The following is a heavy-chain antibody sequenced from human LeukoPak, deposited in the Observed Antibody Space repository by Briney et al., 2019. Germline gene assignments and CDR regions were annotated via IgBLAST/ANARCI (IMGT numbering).Heavy chain of an antibody. CDR2: IYHTGST. J-gene: IGHJ6*03. CDR3: ARDGYYYYYYMDV. CDR1: GYSISSGYY. Sequence: ASETLSLTCTVSGYSISSGYYWGWIRQPPGKGLEWIGSIYHTGSTYYNPSLKSRVTISVDTSKNQFSLKLSSVTAADTAVYYCARDGYYYYYYMDVWGKGTTVTVSS. V-gene: IGHV4-38-2*02.